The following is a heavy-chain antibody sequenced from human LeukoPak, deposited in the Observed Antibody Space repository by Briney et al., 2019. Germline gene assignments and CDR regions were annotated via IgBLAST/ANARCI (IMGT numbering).Heavy chain of an antibody. CDR3: ARDHDILTGYLDY. CDR2: IIPIFGTA. Sequence: SVKVSCKASVGTFSSYAISWVRQAPGQGLEWMGGIIPIFGTANYAQKFQGRVTITTDESTSTAYMELSSLRSEDTAVYYCARDHDILTGYLDYWGQGTLVTVSS. J-gene: IGHJ4*02. CDR1: VGTFSSYA. V-gene: IGHV1-69*05. D-gene: IGHD3-9*01.